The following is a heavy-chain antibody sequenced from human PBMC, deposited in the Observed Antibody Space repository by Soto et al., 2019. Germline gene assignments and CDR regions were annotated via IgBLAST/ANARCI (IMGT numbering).Heavy chain of an antibody. J-gene: IGHJ5*02. Sequence: ASVKVSCKASGYTFTSYGISWVRQAPGQGLEWMGWISAYNGNTNYAQKLQGRVTMTTDTSTSTAYMELRSLRSDDTAVYYCARDSWDIVVVPAAISWFDPWGQGTLVTVSS. CDR1: GYTFTSYG. V-gene: IGHV1-18*01. CDR3: ARDSWDIVVVPAAISWFDP. CDR2: ISAYNGNT. D-gene: IGHD2-2*01.